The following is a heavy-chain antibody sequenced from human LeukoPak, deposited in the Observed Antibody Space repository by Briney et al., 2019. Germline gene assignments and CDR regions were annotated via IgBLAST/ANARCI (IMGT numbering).Heavy chain of an antibody. J-gene: IGHJ4*02. Sequence: ASVKVSCKASGYTFTSYDINWVRQATGQGLEWMGWMNPNSGNTGYAQKFQGRVTMTRNTSISTAYMELSSLRSEDTAVYYCARGKAYYDILTGYSAYYFDYWGQATLVTVSS. CDR2: MNPNSGNT. CDR1: GYTFTSYD. V-gene: IGHV1-8*01. CDR3: ARGKAYYDILTGYSAYYFDY. D-gene: IGHD3-9*01.